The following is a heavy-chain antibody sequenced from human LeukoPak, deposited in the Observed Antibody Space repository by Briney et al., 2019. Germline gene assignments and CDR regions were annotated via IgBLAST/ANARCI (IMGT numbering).Heavy chain of an antibody. J-gene: IGHJ6*02. V-gene: IGHV4-34*01. CDR3: AGLGRGLDFWSGPGHYYYYGMDV. D-gene: IGHD3-3*01. Sequence: SETLSLTCAVYGGSFSGYYWGWIRQPPGKGLEWIGEINYSGSTNYNPSLKSRVTISVDTSKNQFSLKLSSVTAADTAVYYCAGLGRGLDFWSGPGHYYYYGMDVWGQGTTVTVSS. CDR1: GGSFSGYY. CDR2: INYSGST.